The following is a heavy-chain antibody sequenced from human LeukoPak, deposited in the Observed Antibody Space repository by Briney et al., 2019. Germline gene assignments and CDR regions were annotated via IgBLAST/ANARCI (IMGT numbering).Heavy chain of an antibody. Sequence: PGGSLRLSCAASGFTFSSYGMPWVRQAPGKGLEWVAVISYDGSNKYYADSVKGRFTISRDNSKNTLYLQMNSLRAEDTAVYYCAKDTNYYDSSGYRDWGQGTLVTVSS. J-gene: IGHJ4*02. D-gene: IGHD3-22*01. CDR1: GFTFSSYG. CDR2: ISYDGSNK. V-gene: IGHV3-30*18. CDR3: AKDTNYYDSSGYRD.